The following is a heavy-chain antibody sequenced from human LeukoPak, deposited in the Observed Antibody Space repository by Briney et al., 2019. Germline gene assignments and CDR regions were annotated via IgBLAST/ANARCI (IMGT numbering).Heavy chain of an antibody. CDR3: ARDYDILTGYFRGGFDY. J-gene: IGHJ4*02. CDR1: GFTFSDYY. CDR2: ITGSSSDT. Sequence: KSGGSLRLSCAASGFTFSDYYMSWIRQAPGKGLEWVSYITGSSSDTNYADSVKGRFTISRDNAKKSLYLQMNSLRAEDTAVYYCARDYDILTGYFRGGFDYWGQGTVVPVSS. D-gene: IGHD3-9*01. V-gene: IGHV3-11*05.